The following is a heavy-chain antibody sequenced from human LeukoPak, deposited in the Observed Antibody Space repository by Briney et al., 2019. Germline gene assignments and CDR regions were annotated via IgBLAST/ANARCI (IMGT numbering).Heavy chain of an antibody. J-gene: IGHJ4*02. CDR3: VKEGVEYSYSYGDY. CDR2: ISYDGGDK. CDR1: GFSFNNYA. Sequence: GGSLRLSCAASGFSFNNYAMYWVRQAPGKGLEWVALISYDGGDKYYAESMKGRITISRDNAENTLYLQMNNLRPDVTAFYFCVKEGVEYSYSYGDYWGQGTLVTVSS. V-gene: IGHV3-30*18. D-gene: IGHD3-16*01.